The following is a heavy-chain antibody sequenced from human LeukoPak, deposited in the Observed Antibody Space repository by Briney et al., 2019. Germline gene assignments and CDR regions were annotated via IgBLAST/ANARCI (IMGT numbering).Heavy chain of an antibody. V-gene: IGHV3-23*01. CDR1: GFTFSTYA. D-gene: IGHD6-19*01. CDR2: ISGSGGST. CDR3: ARLRAVAGTDAFDI. J-gene: IGHJ3*02. Sequence: GGSLRLSCAASGFTFSTYAMNWVRQASGKGLEWVSTISGSGGSTYYADSVKGRFTISRDSSKNTLYLQMNSLRAEDTAVYYCARLRAVAGTDAFDIWGQGTMVTVSS.